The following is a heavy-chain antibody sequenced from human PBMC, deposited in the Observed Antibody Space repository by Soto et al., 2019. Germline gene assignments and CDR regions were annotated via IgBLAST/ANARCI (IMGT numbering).Heavy chain of an antibody. D-gene: IGHD6-19*01. V-gene: IGHV3-23*01. CDR1: GFTFSSYA. J-gene: IGHJ1*01. CDR2: ISGSGDST. CDR3: AKGVPGIAMAGTEDVQH. Sequence: EVPLLESGGGLVQPGGSLRLSCAASGFTFSSYAMSWVRQAPGKGLEWVSGISGSGDSTYYADSVKGRFTISRDNSXDXXELQMNSLRGEDTAVYYCAKGVPGIAMAGTEDVQHWGKGTLVTASS.